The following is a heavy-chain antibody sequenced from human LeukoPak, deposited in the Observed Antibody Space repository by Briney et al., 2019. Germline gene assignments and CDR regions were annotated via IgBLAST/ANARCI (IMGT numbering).Heavy chain of an antibody. CDR3: ARQAAAGTFDY. J-gene: IGHJ4*02. CDR2: ISGSGGDT. Sequence: GGSLRLSCAGSGFTFSNAAMNWVRQAPGKGLEWVSTISGSGGDTYYADSVKGRFIISRDNSKNTLFLQMNSLRAEDTAVYYCARQAAAGTFDYWGQGTLVTVSS. CDR1: GFTFSNAA. V-gene: IGHV3-23*01. D-gene: IGHD6-13*01.